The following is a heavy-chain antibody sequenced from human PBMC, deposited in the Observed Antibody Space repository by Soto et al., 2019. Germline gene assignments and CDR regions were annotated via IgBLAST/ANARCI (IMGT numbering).Heavy chain of an antibody. J-gene: IGHJ4*02. Sequence: QVQLQESGPGLVKPSETLSLTCTVSGGSISHYYWSWIRQPPGKGLEWIGYIYNSGSTNYNPSLKSRVTISGDTSKNQFSLKPSSVTPAETAVYYCGRGHAFDFDYWGPGTLVTVSS. CDR1: GGSISHYY. CDR2: IYNSGST. CDR3: GRGHAFDFDY. V-gene: IGHV4-59*01.